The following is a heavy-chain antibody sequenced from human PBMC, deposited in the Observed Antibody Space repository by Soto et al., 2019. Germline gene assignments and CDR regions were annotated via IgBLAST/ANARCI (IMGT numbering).Heavy chain of an antibody. Sequence: WGSLRLSCVVSGFTVSSNYMSWVRKAPGKGLEWVSFIYSDGSTYYADSVKGRFTISRLSSKNTLYLQMNSLRAEDTALYYCARVDRRGYSGYDPPPFYYYGLDLWGQGTTVTVSS. CDR2: IYSDGST. CDR3: ARVDRRGYSGYDPPPFYYYGLDL. V-gene: IGHV3-53*04. J-gene: IGHJ6*02. CDR1: GFTVSSNY. D-gene: IGHD5-12*01.